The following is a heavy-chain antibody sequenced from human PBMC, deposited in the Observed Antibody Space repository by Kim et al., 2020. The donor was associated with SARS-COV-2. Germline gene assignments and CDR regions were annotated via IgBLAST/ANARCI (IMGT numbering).Heavy chain of an antibody. CDR2: ISWNSGSI. J-gene: IGHJ6*02. V-gene: IGHV3-9*01. CDR1: GFTFDDYA. D-gene: IGHD7-27*01. CDR3: AKDLGSYYCGMDV. Sequence: GGSLRLSCAASGFTFDDYAMHWVRQAPGKGLEWVSGISWNSGSIGYADSVKGRFTISRDNAKNSLYLQMNSLRAEDTALYYCAKDLGSYYCGMDVWGQGTTVTVSS.